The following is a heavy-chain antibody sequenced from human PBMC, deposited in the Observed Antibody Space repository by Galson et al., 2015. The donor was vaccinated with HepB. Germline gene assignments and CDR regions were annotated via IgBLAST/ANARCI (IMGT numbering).Heavy chain of an antibody. CDR2: INPNSGDT. Sequence: SVEASCQASGYSFTDYYIHWMRQAPGQGLEGVGWINPNSGDTKYAQKFQGRVTMTRDTSISTAYMELTSLKSDDTAMYYCARVDRAYWGQGTLVTVSS. V-gene: IGHV1-2*02. CDR1: GYSFTDYY. J-gene: IGHJ4*02. D-gene: IGHD3-22*01. CDR3: ARVDRAY.